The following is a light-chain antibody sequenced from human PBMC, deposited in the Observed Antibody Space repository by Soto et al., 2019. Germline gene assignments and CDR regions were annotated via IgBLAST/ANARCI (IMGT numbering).Light chain of an antibody. Sequence: EIVLTQSPGTLSLSPGERATLSCRASQSVSNNYLAWYQQKPGQAPRLLIYGAYRRATGVPDRFSGGGSGTDFTLTISRLEPEDLAVYYCHHYDTSPPWTFGQGTKVDI. CDR1: QSVSNNY. V-gene: IGKV3-20*01. CDR2: GAY. J-gene: IGKJ1*01. CDR3: HHYDTSPPWT.